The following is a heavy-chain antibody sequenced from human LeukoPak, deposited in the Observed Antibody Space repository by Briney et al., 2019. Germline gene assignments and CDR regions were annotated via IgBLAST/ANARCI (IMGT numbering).Heavy chain of an antibody. CDR2: IYTSGST. J-gene: IGHJ6*03. Sequence: SETLSLTCTVSGGSISSYYWSWIRRPAGKGLEWVGRIYTSGSTNYNPSLKSRVTISVDTSKNQFSLKLSSVTAADTAVYYCARAPPLRDYSNYYYYYMDVWGKGTTVTVSS. D-gene: IGHD4-11*01. V-gene: IGHV4-4*07. CDR1: GGSISSYY. CDR3: ARAPPLRDYSNYYYYYMDV.